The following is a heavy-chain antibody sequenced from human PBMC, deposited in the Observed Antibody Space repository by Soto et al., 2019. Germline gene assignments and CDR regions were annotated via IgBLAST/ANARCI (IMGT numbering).Heavy chain of an antibody. Sequence: GGSLRLSCAASGFTFSSYSMNWVRQAPGKGLEWVSYISSSSSTIYYADSVKGRFTISRDNAKNSLYLQMNSLRDEDTAVYYCARDPRYSSDWYRSAAFDYWGQGTLVTVSS. CDR2: ISSSSSTI. CDR3: ARDPRYSSDWYRSAAFDY. V-gene: IGHV3-48*02. D-gene: IGHD6-19*01. J-gene: IGHJ4*02. CDR1: GFTFSSYS.